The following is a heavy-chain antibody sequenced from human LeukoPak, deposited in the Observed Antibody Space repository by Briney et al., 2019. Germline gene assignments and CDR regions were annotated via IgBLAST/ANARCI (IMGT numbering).Heavy chain of an antibody. CDR1: GFTFSNAW. CDR3: ARTATAYCGGDCLGPFDP. V-gene: IGHV3-15*07. J-gene: IGHJ5*02. Sequence: GGSLRLSCAASGFTFSNAWMNWVRQAPGKGLEWVGRIKSKTDGGTTDYAAPVKGRFTISRDDSKNTLYLQMNSLRAEDTAVYFCARTATAYCGGDCLGPFDPWGQGTLVTVSS. CDR2: IKSKTDGGTT. D-gene: IGHD2-21*02.